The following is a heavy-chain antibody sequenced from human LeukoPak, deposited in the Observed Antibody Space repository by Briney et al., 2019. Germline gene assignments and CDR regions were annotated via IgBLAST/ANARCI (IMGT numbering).Heavy chain of an antibody. CDR2: IIPILCIA. V-gene: IGHV1-69*02. J-gene: IGHJ1*01. CDR1: GGTFSSYT. Sequence: SVKVSCKASGGTFSSYTMSWVRQAPGQGLEGRGRIIPILCIANYAQKFQGRVTIPADKSTSTAYMELSSLRSEDTAVYYCARTTTVTREYFQHWGQGTLVTVSS. CDR3: ARTTTVTREYFQH. D-gene: IGHD4-11*01.